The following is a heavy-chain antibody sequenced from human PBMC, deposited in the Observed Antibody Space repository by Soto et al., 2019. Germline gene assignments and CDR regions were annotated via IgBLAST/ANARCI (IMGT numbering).Heavy chain of an antibody. J-gene: IGHJ4*02. CDR3: ARDAMITFGGVIQSVFDY. V-gene: IGHV3-23*01. Sequence: GGSLRLSCAASGFTFSSYAMSWVRQAPGKGLEWVSAISGSGGSTYYADSVKGRFTISRDNSKNTLYLQMNSLRAEDTAVYYCARDAMITFGGVIQSVFDYWGQGTLVTVSS. D-gene: IGHD3-16*02. CDR2: ISGSGGST. CDR1: GFTFSSYA.